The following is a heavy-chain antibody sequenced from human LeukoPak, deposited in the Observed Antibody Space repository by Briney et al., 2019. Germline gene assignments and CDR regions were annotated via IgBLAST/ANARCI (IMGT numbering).Heavy chain of an antibody. V-gene: IGHV4-59*12. Sequence: PSETLSLTCSVSGDSMKTYYWSWVRQTPGKGLEWIGYIDDSEKTNYNPSLKSRVIISLDASKNQISLKMTSVTATDTAVYYYTRSEDPAQSPRCFACGYMDVWGRGTTVTVSS. CDR3: TRSEDPAQSPRCFACGYMDV. CDR2: IDDSEKT. D-gene: IGHD3-9*01. J-gene: IGHJ6*03. CDR1: GDSMKTYY.